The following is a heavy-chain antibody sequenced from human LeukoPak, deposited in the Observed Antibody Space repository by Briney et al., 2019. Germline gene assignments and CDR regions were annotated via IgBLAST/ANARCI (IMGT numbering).Heavy chain of an antibody. CDR2: ISSSDSTI. V-gene: IGHV3-11*01. CDR3: ARDVYYDSSGRSQDAFDI. D-gene: IGHD3-22*01. CDR1: GFTFSDYY. J-gene: IGHJ3*02. Sequence: GGSLRLSCAASGFTFSDYYMSWNRQAPGKGLEWVSYISSSDSTIYYADSVKGRFTISRDNAKNSLYLQMNSLRAEDTAVYYCARDVYYDSSGRSQDAFDILGQGTMVTVSS.